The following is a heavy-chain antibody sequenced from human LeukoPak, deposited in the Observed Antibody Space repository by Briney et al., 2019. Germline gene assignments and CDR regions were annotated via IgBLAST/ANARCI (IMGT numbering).Heavy chain of an antibody. CDR3: ARGRSPGITMVRGVRLDY. Sequence: SETLSLTCTVSGGSFSSYYWSWIRRPPGKGLEGIGYIYYSGSTNYNPSLKSRVTISVDTSKNQFSLKLSSVTAADTAVYYCARGRSPGITMVRGVRLDYWGQGTLVTVSS. CDR1: GGSFSSYY. V-gene: IGHV4-59*12. CDR2: IYYSGST. D-gene: IGHD3-10*01. J-gene: IGHJ4*02.